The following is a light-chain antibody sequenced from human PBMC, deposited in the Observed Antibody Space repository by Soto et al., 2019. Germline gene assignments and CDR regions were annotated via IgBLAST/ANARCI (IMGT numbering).Light chain of an antibody. CDR3: QQYNNWLWT. CDR1: QSVNSN. V-gene: IGKV3-15*01. CDR2: GAS. Sequence: EAVMTQSPATLSVSPGERATLSCRASQSVNSNLAWYQQKPGQAPRLLIHGASTRATGIPARFSGSGFGTEFILTISSLQSEDFAIYYCQQYNNWLWTFGQGTKVEIK. J-gene: IGKJ1*01.